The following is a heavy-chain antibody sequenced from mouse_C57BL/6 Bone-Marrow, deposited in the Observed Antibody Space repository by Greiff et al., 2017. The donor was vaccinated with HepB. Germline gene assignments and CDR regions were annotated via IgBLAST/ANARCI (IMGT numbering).Heavy chain of an antibody. V-gene: IGHV3-5*01. Sequence: EVQLQESGPGLVKPSQTVFLTCTVTGISITTGNYRWSWIRQFPGNKLEWIGYIYYSGTITYNPSLTSRTTITRDTPKNQFFLEMNSLTAEDTAKYYCARERLRPYYAMDYWGQGTSVTVSS. J-gene: IGHJ4*01. CDR1: GISITTGNYR. CDR3: ARERLRPYYAMDY. CDR2: IYYSGTI. D-gene: IGHD2-4*01.